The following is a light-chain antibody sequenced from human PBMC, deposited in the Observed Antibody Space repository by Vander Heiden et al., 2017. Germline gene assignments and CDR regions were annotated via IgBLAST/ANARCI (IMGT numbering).Light chain of an antibody. J-gene: IGKJ1*01. CDR3: QNYDSVPHT. Sequence: DIQMTQSHPPLPASLGDGVTITCRGSQDVSNDLAWYQQKPGEVPEVLIYPASTVQSGIPSRFSGSGSGTDFTLTISSLQPEDVATYYCQNYDSVPHTFGQGTKVEIK. V-gene: IGKV1-27*01. CDR1: QDVSND. CDR2: PAS.